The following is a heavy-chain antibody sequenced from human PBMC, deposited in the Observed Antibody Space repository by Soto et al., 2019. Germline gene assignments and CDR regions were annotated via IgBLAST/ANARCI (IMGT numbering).Heavy chain of an antibody. CDR3: ARVTVLLWFGELLYYYYGMDV. V-gene: IGHV1-8*01. Sequence: ASVKVSCKASGYTFTSYDINWVRQATGQGLEWMGWMNPNSGNTGYAQKFQGRVTMTRNTSISTAYMELSSLRSEDTAVYYCARVTVLLWFGELLYYYYGMDVWGQGTTVTVSS. D-gene: IGHD3-10*01. J-gene: IGHJ6*02. CDR1: GYTFTSYD. CDR2: MNPNSGNT.